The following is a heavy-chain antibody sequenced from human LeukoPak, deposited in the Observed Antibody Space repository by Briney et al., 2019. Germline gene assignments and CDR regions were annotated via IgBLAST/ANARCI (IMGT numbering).Heavy chain of an antibody. V-gene: IGHV3-33*06. CDR2: IWYDGSNK. D-gene: IGHD3-22*01. CDR1: GFTFSSYG. Sequence: PGGSLRLSCAASGFTFSSYGMHWVRQAPGKGLEWVAVIWYDGSNKYYADSVKGRFTISRDNSKNTLYLQMNSLRAEDTAVYYCAKENYYYDSSGYTINWFDPWGQGTLVTVSS. J-gene: IGHJ5*02. CDR3: AKENYYYDSSGYTINWFDP.